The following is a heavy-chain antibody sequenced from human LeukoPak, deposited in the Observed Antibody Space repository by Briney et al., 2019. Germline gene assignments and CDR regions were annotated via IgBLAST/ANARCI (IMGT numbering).Heavy chain of an antibody. CDR3: ARAHRPDYYDSSGYYYAY. CDR2: ISSSSSYI. J-gene: IGHJ4*02. V-gene: IGHV3-21*01. D-gene: IGHD3-22*01. Sequence: PGGSLRLSCAASGFTFSSYSMNWVRQAPGKGLEWVSSISSSSSYIYYADSVKGRFTISRDNAKNSLYLQMNSLRAEDTAVYYCARAHRPDYYDSSGYYYAYWGQGTLVTVSS. CDR1: GFTFSSYS.